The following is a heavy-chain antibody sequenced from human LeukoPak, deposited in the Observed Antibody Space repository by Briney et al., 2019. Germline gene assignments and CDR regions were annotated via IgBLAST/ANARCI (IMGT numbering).Heavy chain of an antibody. CDR2: IYYSGST. D-gene: IGHD3-10*01. V-gene: IGHV4-59*08. Sequence: SETLSLTCTVSGGSISSYYWSWIRQPPGKGLEWIGYIYYSGSTNYNPSLKSRVTISVDTSKNQFSLKLSSVTAADTAVYYCARPHYYGSGRDAFDIWGQGTMVTVSS. CDR1: GGSISSYY. J-gene: IGHJ3*02. CDR3: ARPHYYGSGRDAFDI.